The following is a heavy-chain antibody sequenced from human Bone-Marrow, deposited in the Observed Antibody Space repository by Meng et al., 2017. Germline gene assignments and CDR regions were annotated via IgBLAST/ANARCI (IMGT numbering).Heavy chain of an antibody. J-gene: IGHJ4*02. CDR2: INHSGST. D-gene: IGHD3-22*01. CDR3: ARARLYYYDSSGYPSYFDY. Sequence: LRLGGAVLLKPSATLPPTCAVYGGSFSGYYWSWIRQPPGKGLEWIGEINHSGSTNYNPSLKSRVTISVDTSKDQFSLKLSSVTAADTAVYYCARARLYYYDSSGYPSYFDYWGQGTLVTVSS. V-gene: IGHV4-34*01. CDR1: GGSFSGYY.